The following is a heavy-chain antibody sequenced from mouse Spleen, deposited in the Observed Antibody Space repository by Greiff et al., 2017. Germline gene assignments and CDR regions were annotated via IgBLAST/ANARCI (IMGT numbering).Heavy chain of an antibody. CDR1: GYTFTSYT. CDR3: ARDANWYAMDY. D-gene: IGHD4-1*01. J-gene: IGHJ4*01. V-gene: IGHV1-4*01. CDR2: INPSSGYT. Sequence: VQLQQSGAELARPGASVKMSCKASGYTFTSYTMHWVKQRPGQGLEWIGYINPSSGYTKYNQKFKDKATLTADKSSSTAYMQLSSLTSEDSAVYYCARDANWYAMDYWGQGTSVTVSS.